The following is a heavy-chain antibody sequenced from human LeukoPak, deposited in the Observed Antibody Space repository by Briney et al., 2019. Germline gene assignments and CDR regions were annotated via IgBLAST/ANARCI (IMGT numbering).Heavy chain of an antibody. CDR3: ARDRSTTSKYFDP. V-gene: IGHV3-30*04. Sequence: GGSLRLSCAASGFPFSSNTMHWGRQAPGKGLEWVAFIAFNGNEQKYAESVKGRFTISRDNSKNILYLQMNGLRIDDTAVYYCARDRSTTSKYFDPWGQGTLVTVSS. CDR1: GFPFSSNT. CDR2: IAFNGNEQ. J-gene: IGHJ5*02. D-gene: IGHD2/OR15-2a*01.